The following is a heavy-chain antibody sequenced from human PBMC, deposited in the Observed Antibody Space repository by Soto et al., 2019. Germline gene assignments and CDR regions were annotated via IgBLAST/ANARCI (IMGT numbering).Heavy chain of an antibody. D-gene: IGHD3-10*01. CDR1: GGTFNGYG. Sequence: QVQLVQSRAVVKKPGSSVEVSCKASGGTFNGYGISWVRQAPGQGLEWMGGTVPVFDTSKYAPRFQGRVMITADKSTSTAYMELSSVRSEDTAIYFCARGVSNSGAYYTGPSAYDLWGQGTLVIVSS. CDR3: ARGVSNSGAYYTGPSAYDL. CDR2: TVPVFDTS. V-gene: IGHV1-69*06. J-gene: IGHJ3*01.